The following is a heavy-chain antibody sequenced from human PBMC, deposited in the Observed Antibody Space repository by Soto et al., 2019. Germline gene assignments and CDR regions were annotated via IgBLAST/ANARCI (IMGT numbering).Heavy chain of an antibody. J-gene: IGHJ4*02. D-gene: IGHD6-6*01. CDR1: GGTFSGYA. V-gene: IGHV1-69*13. Sequence: SVKVSCKASGGTFSGYAISCVRQAPGQGLEWMGGIIPLFGTADYAQKFQGRVTITADESTSTAYMELSSLRSEDTAVYYCARVREYSSSSGPYYFDYWGQGTLVTVSS. CDR3: ARVREYSSSSGPYYFDY. CDR2: IIPLFGTA.